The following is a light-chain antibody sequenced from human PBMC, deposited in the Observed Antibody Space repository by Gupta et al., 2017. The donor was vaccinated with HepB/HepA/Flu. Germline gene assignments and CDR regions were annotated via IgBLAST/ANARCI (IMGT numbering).Light chain of an antibody. V-gene: IGKV1-39*01. Sequence: DSQMTQSPYALSASVVDRVTITCRVSQSICNYFNWYQQKPGKALSLLIFAASSLHRWAPSRFSGSGSGTYFSLTINSLQPEHFAIYFCQQTNISPPWTFGQGTKVESK. CDR2: AAS. J-gene: IGKJ1*01. CDR1: QSICNY. CDR3: QQTNISPPWT.